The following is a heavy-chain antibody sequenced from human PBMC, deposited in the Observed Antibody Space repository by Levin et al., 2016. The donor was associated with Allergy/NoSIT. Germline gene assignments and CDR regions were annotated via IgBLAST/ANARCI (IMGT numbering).Heavy chain of an antibody. D-gene: IGHD3-22*01. CDR1: GGSISGSSYY. CDR3: AEGPNYYDSSGNYDYFDY. J-gene: IGHJ4*02. V-gene: IGHV4-39*01. Sequence: SETLSLTCTVSGGSISGSSYYWGWIRQPPGKGLEWIASIYYTGNTYYNPSLKSRVTISVDTSKNQFSLKLSSVTAADTAVYYCAEGPNYYDSSGNYDYFDYWGQGTLVTVSS. CDR2: IYYTGNT.